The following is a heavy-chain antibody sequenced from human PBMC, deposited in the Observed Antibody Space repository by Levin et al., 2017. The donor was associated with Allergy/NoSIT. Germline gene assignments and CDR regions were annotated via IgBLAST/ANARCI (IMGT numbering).Heavy chain of an antibody. Sequence: SQTLSLTCSVSGDSINSAYWSWIRQPPGKGPEWIGYLYYSGSTNHNPSLKSRVTMSIDKSKNHFSLRLRSVTAADTAVYYCARGRLYWYFDLWGRGALVTVSS. CDR3: ARGRLYWYFDL. CDR2: LYYSGST. V-gene: IGHV4-59*01. J-gene: IGHJ2*01. CDR1: GDSINSAY.